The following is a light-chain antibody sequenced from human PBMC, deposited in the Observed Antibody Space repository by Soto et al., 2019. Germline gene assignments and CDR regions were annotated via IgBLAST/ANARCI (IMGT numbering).Light chain of an antibody. J-gene: IGLJ2*01. CDR1: GSSIGTNT. CDR2: GDN. V-gene: IGLV1-44*01. Sequence: VLTQPPSASGTPGQRVTISCSGSGSSIGTNTVNWYRQLPGTAPKLLIYGDNQRPSGVPDRFSGSKSGTSASLAISGLQSEDEADYYCAAWDGSLNNVLFGGGTKVTVL. CDR3: AAWDGSLNNVL.